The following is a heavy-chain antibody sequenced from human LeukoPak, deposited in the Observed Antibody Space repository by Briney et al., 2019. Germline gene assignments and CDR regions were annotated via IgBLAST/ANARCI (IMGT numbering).Heavy chain of an antibody. J-gene: IGHJ4*02. CDR1: GFTFRSYG. V-gene: IGHV3-30*02. Sequence: GGSLRLSCAAPGFTFRSYGMHSVRQAPGKGLEWVAFIQYDGNNKYYADSVKGRFTISRDNSKNTVYLQMNSLRAEDTALYYCAKDPTHFRVWDDYDNTRLNYWGQGTLVTVSS. CDR3: AKDPTHFRVWDDYDNTRLNY. CDR2: IQYDGNNK. D-gene: IGHD3-22*01.